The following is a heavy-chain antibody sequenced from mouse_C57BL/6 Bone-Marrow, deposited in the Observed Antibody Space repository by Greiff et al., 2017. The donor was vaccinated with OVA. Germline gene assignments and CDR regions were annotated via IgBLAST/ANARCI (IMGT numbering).Heavy chain of an antibody. CDR1: GFKIKNTY. V-gene: IGHV14-3*01. J-gene: IGHJ4*01. D-gene: IGHD1-1*01. CDR2: IDPANDNT. CDR3: ARGNFGSSFYAMDY. Sequence: VQLQQSVAELVRPGASVKLSCTASGFKIKNTYMHWVKQRPEQGLEWIGRIDPANDNTKYAPKFQGKATMTADTSSNTAYLQLSSLSSEDTAVYCGARGNFGSSFYAMDYWGQGTSVTVSS.